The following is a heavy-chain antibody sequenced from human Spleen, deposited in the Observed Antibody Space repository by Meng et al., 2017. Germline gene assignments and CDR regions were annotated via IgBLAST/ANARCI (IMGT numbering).Heavy chain of an antibody. CDR1: GYTFTDYP. V-gene: IGHV1-2*02. D-gene: IGHD6-25*01. CDR2: INPDSGGT. J-gene: IGHJ4*02. Sequence: QVQLVQSGAEVKKPGASVKVSCKASGYTFTDYPMHWVRQAPGQGLEWLGWINPDSGGTNSAQNFQGRLTMTRDTSISTAYMELSNLTSDDTAVYYCARDEDISAAGKLFGDYWGQGTLVTVSS. CDR3: ARDEDISAAGKLFGDY.